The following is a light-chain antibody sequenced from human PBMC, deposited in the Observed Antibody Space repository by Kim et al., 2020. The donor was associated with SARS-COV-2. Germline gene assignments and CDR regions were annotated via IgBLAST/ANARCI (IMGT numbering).Light chain of an antibody. CDR2: AAS. Sequence: DIQMTQSPSSVSASVGDRVTITCRASQGISSWLAWYQKKPGKAPKLLIYAASSLQSGAPSRFSGSGSGTDFTLTISSLQPEVFATYYCQQANSFPRTFRQGTTVDIK. J-gene: IGKJ1*01. CDR3: QQANSFPRT. CDR1: QGISSW. V-gene: IGKV1-12*01.